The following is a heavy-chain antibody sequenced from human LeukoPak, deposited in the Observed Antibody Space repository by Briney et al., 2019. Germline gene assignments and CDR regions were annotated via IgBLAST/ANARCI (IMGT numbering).Heavy chain of an antibody. J-gene: IGHJ5*02. D-gene: IGHD3-3*01. CDR2: MNPNSGNT. V-gene: IGHV1-8*01. CDR1: GYTFTSYD. CDR3: ARGDYDFWSGILSARWFDP. Sequence: ASVTVSCKASGYTFTSYDINWVRQATGQGLEWMGWMNPNSGNTGYAQKFQGRVTMTRNTSISTAYMELSSLRSEDTAVYYCARGDYDFWSGILSARWFDPWDQGTLVTVSS.